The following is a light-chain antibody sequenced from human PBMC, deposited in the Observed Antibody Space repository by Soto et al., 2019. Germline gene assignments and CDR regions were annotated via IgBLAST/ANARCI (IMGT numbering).Light chain of an antibody. V-gene: IGKV1-27*01. Sequence: EIQMTQSPSSLSVSVGDRVTITCRASQDVRTYLAWYQQKPGVVRNLLIYAASTPPSGVLSRFSCSASGTEFTLTTNTLQREDIATYYCQKYDRAPFTFGPGTKVDIK. CDR3: QKYDRAPFT. J-gene: IGKJ3*01. CDR2: AAS. CDR1: QDVRTY.